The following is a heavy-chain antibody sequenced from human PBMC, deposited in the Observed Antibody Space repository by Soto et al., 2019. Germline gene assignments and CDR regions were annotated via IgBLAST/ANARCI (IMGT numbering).Heavy chain of an antibody. D-gene: IGHD3-10*01. CDR2: IYWDDDK. CDR1: GFSLSTSGVG. J-gene: IGHJ4*02. CDR3: AHIGGSANYYPNYCDY. Sequence: QITLKESGPTLVKPTQTLTLTCTFSGFSLSTSGVGVTWIRQPPGKALEWLALIYWDDDKRYSPSLKTRLTITKDTSRTQVVLTMTNMDPLDTATYYCAHIGGSANYYPNYCDYWGQGSLVTVSS. V-gene: IGHV2-5*02.